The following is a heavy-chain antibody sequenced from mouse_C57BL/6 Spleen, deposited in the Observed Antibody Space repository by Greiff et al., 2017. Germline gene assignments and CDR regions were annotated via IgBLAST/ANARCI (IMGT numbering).Heavy chain of an antibody. CDR3: ARSTTVASVGYVDV. D-gene: IGHD1-1*01. Sequence: QVQLKESGAELARPGASVKLSCKASGYTFTSYGISWVKQRTGQGLEWIGEIYPRSGNTYYNEKFKGKATLTADKSSRTAYMELRSLTSEDSAVYFCARSTTVASVGYVDVWGTGTTVTVSS. J-gene: IGHJ1*03. CDR1: GYTFTSYG. CDR2: IYPRSGNT. V-gene: IGHV1-81*01.